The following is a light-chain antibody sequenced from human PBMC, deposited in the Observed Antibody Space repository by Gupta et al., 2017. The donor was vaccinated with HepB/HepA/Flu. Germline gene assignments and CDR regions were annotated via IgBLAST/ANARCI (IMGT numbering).Light chain of an antibody. CDR3: KQYNSYSLT. CDR2: KAS. CDR1: QFINNW. Sequence: DIQMTQSPSTLSASVGDRVTITCRASQFINNWLAWYQQKPGKTPKLLIYKASSLESGVPSRFSGSGSGTEFTLTINGLQPDDFATYYCKQYNSYSLTFGPGTKVDMK. J-gene: IGKJ3*01. V-gene: IGKV1-5*03.